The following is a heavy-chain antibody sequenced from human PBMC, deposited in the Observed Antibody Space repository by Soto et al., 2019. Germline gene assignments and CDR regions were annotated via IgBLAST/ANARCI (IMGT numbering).Heavy chain of an antibody. J-gene: IGHJ4*02. Sequence: SETLSLTCTVSGGSISSANYYWNWVRQPPGKGLEWIGYIYNSGSTNYNPSLKSRVTISLDTSKNQFSLKLTSVTAADTAAYYCAREVRDTVTTFDYWGQGTLVTVSS. D-gene: IGHD4-17*01. CDR3: AREVRDTVTTFDY. CDR1: GGSISSANYY. CDR2: IYNSGST. V-gene: IGHV4-30-4*01.